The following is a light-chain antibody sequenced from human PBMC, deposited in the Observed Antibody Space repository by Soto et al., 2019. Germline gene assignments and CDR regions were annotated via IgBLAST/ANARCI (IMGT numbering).Light chain of an antibody. CDR2: STS. CDR1: QGVSTNY. CDR3: QQYASSPLT. J-gene: IGKJ3*01. V-gene: IGKV3-20*01. Sequence: ETVLTQSPGTLSLSPGERATLSCRASQGVSTNYLAWYQQKPGQAPRLLIYSTSVRATGIPDRFSGSGSGTDFTLSISRLEPEDFAVYYCQQYASSPLTFGPGTRVAIK.